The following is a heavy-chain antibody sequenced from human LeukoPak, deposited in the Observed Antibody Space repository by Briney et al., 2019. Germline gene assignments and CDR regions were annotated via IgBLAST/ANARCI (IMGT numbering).Heavy chain of an antibody. V-gene: IGHV4-59*01. J-gene: IGHJ5*02. CDR1: GGSISSYY. Sequence: SETLSLTCTVSGGSISSYYWSWIRQPPGKGLEWIGYIYYSGSTNYSPSLKSRVTISVDTSKNQFSLKLSSVTAADTAVYYCARLYSSSWYKWFDPWGQGTLVTVSS. CDR2: IYYSGST. CDR3: ARLYSSSWYKWFDP. D-gene: IGHD6-13*01.